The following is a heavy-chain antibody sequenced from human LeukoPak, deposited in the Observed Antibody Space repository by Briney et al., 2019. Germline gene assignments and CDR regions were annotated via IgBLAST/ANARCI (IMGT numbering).Heavy chain of an antibody. CDR3: AKAGIEYYYGSGSYIDI. J-gene: IGHJ3*02. CDR2: ISGSGGST. CDR1: GFTFSSYW. D-gene: IGHD3-10*01. V-gene: IGHV3-23*01. Sequence: PGGSLRLSCAASGFTFSSYWMHWVRQAPGKGLEWVSAISGSGGSTYYADSVKGRFTISRDNSKNTLYLQMNSLRAEDTAVYYCAKAGIEYYYGSGSYIDIWGQGTMVTVSS.